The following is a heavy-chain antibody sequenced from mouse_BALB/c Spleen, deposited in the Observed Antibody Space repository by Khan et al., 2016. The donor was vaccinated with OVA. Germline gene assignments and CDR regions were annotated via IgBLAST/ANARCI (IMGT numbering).Heavy chain of an antibody. Sequence: EVQLQESGPSLVKPSQTLSLTCSVTGDSITSGFWNWIRKFPGNKFEYMGYVTYSGNTYYNPSLKSRISITRDTSKSQYYLQLNSMTTKDTATEYYASSYGSRTIDYWGQGTTVTVSS. V-gene: IGHV3-8*02. CDR2: VTYSGNT. CDR3: ASSYGSRTIDY. J-gene: IGHJ4*01. D-gene: IGHD1-1*01. CDR1: GDSITSGF.